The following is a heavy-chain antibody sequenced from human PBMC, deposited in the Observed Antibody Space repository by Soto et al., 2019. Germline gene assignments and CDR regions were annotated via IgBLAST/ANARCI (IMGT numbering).Heavy chain of an antibody. CDR2: ISPIFGTP. V-gene: IGHV1-69*01. CDR3: AIVVVGSRLSLDY. Sequence: QVQLVQSGAEVKKPGSSVTVSCKASGGTFSSYTISWVRQAPGQGLEWMAGISPIFGTPIYAQKFQDRVTITADESTMTAYMEMNRLTSEDTAVYYCAIVVVGSRLSLDYWGQGTLVTISS. D-gene: IGHD1-26*01. CDR1: GGTFSSYT. J-gene: IGHJ4*02.